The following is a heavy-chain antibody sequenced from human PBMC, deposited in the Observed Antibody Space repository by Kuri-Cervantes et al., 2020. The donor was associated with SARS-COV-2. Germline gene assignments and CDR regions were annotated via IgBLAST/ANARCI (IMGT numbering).Heavy chain of an antibody. V-gene: IGHV5-51*01. D-gene: IGHD1-26*01. CDR3: ATSGKEEWELLGFDY. J-gene: IGHJ4*02. Sequence: KVSCKGSGYSFTSYWIGWVRQMPGKGLKWMGIIYPGDSDTRYSLSFQGQVTISADKSISTAYLQWSSLKASDTAMYYCATSGKEEWELLGFDYWGQGTLVTVSS. CDR1: GYSFTSYW. CDR2: IYPGDSDT.